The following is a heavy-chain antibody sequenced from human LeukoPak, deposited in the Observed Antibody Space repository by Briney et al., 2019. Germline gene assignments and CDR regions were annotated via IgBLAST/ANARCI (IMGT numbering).Heavy chain of an antibody. V-gene: IGHV4-4*08. CDR2: IAASGTT. CDR3: ARFPYFEGFDY. J-gene: IGHJ4*02. D-gene: IGHD3-9*01. Sequence: SETLSLTCTVSGGSISSYYWSWIRQPPGKGLEFIGYIAASGTTKHNPSLKSRITLSMDTSQNQFSLKLRSVTAADTAVYFCARFPYFEGFDYWGQGTQVIVSS. CDR1: GGSISSYY.